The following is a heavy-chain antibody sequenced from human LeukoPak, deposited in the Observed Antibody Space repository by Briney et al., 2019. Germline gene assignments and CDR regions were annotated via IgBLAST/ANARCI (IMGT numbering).Heavy chain of an antibody. CDR2: INHSGST. D-gene: IGHD3-10*01. CDR1: GGSFSGYY. Sequence: SETLSLTCGVYGGSFSGYYWSWICQPPGKGLEWIGEINHSGSTNYNPSLKSRVTISVDTSKNQFSLKLRSVTAADTSVYYCARARAYYYGSGSRAFDIWGQGTMVTIPS. CDR3: ARARAYYYGSGSRAFDI. J-gene: IGHJ3*02. V-gene: IGHV4-34*01.